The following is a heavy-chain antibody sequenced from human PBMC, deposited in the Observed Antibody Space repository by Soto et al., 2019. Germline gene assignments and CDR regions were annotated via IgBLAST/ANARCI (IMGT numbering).Heavy chain of an antibody. CDR1: GFTFSNYN. CDR2: ISSSSSTI. CDR3: ARGRGSRLGGATTLYFDY. Sequence: EVQLVESGGGLVQPGGSLRLSCAASGFTFSNYNMNWVRQAPGKGLEWVSYISSSSSTIDYADSVKGRFTISRDSAKNSLYLQMNSLRDEDTAVYYCARGRGSRLGGATTLYFDYWGLGTLVTVSS. V-gene: IGHV3-48*02. D-gene: IGHD1-26*01. J-gene: IGHJ4*02.